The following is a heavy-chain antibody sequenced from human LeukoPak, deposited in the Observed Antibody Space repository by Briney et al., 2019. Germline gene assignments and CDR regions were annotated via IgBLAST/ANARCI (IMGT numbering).Heavy chain of an antibody. CDR3: ATSSGSYNNDGSFDY. V-gene: IGHV1-24*01. CDR1: GYTLTELS. D-gene: IGHD3-10*01. CDR2: FDPEDGET. Sequence: ASVKVSCKVSGYTLTELSMHWVRQAPGKGLEWMGGFDPEDGETIYAQKFQGRVTMTEDTSTDTAYMELSSLRSEDTAVYYCATSSGSYNNDGSFDYWGQGTLVTVSS. J-gene: IGHJ4*02.